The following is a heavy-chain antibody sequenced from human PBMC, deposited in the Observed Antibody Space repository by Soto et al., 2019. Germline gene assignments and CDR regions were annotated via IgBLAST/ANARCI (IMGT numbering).Heavy chain of an antibody. Sequence: GASVKVSCKASGYTFTSYAMHWVRQAPGQRLEWMGWINAGNGNTKYSQKFQGRVTITRDTSASTAYMELSSLRSEDTAVYYCAIQTHYRSSTCCYRDGWFDPWGQGTLVTVSS. CDR2: INAGNGNT. J-gene: IGHJ5*02. D-gene: IGHD2-2*01. V-gene: IGHV1-3*01. CDR3: AIQTHYRSSTCCYRDGWFDP. CDR1: GYTFTSYA.